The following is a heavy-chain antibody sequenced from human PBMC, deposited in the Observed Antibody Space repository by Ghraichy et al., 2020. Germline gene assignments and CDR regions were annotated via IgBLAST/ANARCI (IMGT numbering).Heavy chain of an antibody. CDR1: GVSISRTSYY. D-gene: IGHD6-19*01. CDR3: TKLSEQWLGGWFDP. J-gene: IGHJ5*02. Sequence: SETLSLTCAVSGVSISRTSYYWGWIRQPPGKGLEWIASVYYSGSAYYNPSLKSRVTISADTSKNQFSLRLSSVTATDTAVYFCTKLSEQWLGGWFDPWGQGTLVTVSS. V-gene: IGHV4-39*01. CDR2: VYYSGSA.